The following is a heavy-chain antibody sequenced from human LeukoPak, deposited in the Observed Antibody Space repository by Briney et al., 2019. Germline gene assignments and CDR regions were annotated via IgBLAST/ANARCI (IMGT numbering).Heavy chain of an antibody. D-gene: IGHD3-22*01. Sequence: GGSLRLSCAASGFTFSSYAMSWVRQAPGKGLEWVSAISGSGGSTYYADSVKGRFTISRDNSKNTLYLQMNSLRAEDTAVYYCAKVFSFSTYYYDSSGYYPDAFDIWGQGTMVTASS. J-gene: IGHJ3*02. CDR1: GFTFSSYA. V-gene: IGHV3-23*01. CDR3: AKVFSFSTYYYDSSGYYPDAFDI. CDR2: ISGSGGST.